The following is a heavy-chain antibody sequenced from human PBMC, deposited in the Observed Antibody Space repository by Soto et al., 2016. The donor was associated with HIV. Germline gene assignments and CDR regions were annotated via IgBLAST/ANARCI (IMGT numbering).Heavy chain of an antibody. CDR2: ISYDGSKK. D-gene: IGHD6-19*01. J-gene: IGHJ4*02. CDR3: ARGGYSNGWFPSLSYFDY. Sequence: QVQLVESGGDVVQPGKFLTLSCAASGFNFNSYAMNWVRQSPGKGLEWVASISYDGSKKDYADSVKGRFAISRDKFYKTLFLQMTSLTYDDTAIYYCARGGYSNGWFPSLSYFDYWGQGTLVTVSS. CDR1: GFNFNSYA. V-gene: IGHV3-30*09.